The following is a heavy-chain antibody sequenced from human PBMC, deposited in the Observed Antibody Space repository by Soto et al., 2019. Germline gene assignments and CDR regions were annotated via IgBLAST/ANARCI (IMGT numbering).Heavy chain of an antibody. CDR1: GLTFSSYS. CDR2: ISSSSSYI. Sequence: GGSLRLSCAASGLTFSSYSMNWVRQAPGKGLEWVSSISSSSSYIYYADSVKGRFTISRDNAKNSLYLQMNSLRAEDTAVYCCVRVYRSSAGDYWGQGALVPVYS. V-gene: IGHV3-21*01. J-gene: IGHJ4*02. CDR3: VRVYRSSAGDY. D-gene: IGHD6-6*01.